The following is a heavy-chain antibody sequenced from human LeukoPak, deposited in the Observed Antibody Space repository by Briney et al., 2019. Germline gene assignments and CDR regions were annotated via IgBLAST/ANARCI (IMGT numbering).Heavy chain of an antibody. CDR1: GLTFSSHW. CDR2: ISSSSSYI. J-gene: IGHJ4*02. V-gene: IGHV3-21*01. Sequence: GGSLRLSCAASGLTFSSHWMHWVRQAPGKGLEWVSSISSSSSYIYYADSVKGRFTISRDNAENSLYLQMNSLRAEDTAVYYCARDIYCTNTVCYFDSWGQGTLVTVSS. D-gene: IGHD2-8*01. CDR3: ARDIYCTNTVCYFDS.